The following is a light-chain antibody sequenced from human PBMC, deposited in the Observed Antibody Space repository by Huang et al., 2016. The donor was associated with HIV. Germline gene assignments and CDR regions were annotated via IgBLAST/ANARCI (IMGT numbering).Light chain of an antibody. Sequence: ERVLTQSPVSRSVSPGERATLSCRASQSVSSNLAWYQQKPGQAPRLLIYDASTRASDIPARFSGSGSEIEFTLTISSLQSEDFAIYYCQQYNNWPRTFGQGTKLEIK. V-gene: IGKV3-15*01. CDR2: DAS. CDR3: QQYNNWPRT. CDR1: QSVSSN. J-gene: IGKJ2*01.